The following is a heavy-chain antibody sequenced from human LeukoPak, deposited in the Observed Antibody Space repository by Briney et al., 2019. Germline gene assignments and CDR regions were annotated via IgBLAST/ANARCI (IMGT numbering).Heavy chain of an antibody. Sequence: TASETLSLTCTVSGGSISSYYWSWLRQPAGKGLEWIGRIYTSGSTNYNPSLKSRVTMSVDTSKNQFSLKLSSVTAEDTAVYYCATEGDGGNVRYYYYYYYMDVWGKGTTVTVSS. V-gene: IGHV4-4*07. D-gene: IGHD4-23*01. J-gene: IGHJ6*03. CDR3: ATEGDGGNVRYYYYYYYMDV. CDR1: GGSISSYY. CDR2: IYTSGST.